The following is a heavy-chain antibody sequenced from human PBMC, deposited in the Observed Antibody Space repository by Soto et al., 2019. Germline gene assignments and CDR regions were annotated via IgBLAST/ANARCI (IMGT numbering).Heavy chain of an antibody. J-gene: IGHJ4*02. D-gene: IGHD3-10*01. CDR3: ARDPPWNYGSESQITAPPFDY. V-gene: IGHV4-34*01. CDR2: INHSGST. Sequence: SETLSLTCAVYGGSFSGYYWSWIRQPPGKGLEWIGEINHSGSTNYNPSLKSRVTISVDTSKNQFSLKLSSVTAADTAVYYCARDPPWNYGSESQITAPPFDYWGQGTLVTVSS. CDR1: GGSFSGYY.